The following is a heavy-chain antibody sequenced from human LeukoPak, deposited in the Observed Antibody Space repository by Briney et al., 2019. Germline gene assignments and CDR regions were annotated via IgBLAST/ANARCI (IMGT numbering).Heavy chain of an antibody. CDR1: GFTFSSYS. Sequence: PGGSLRLSRAASGFTFSSYSMNWVRQAPGKGLEWVSYIGTSSSTIYYADSVKGRFTISRDNAKNSLYLQMNSLRDEDTAVYYCARHDYGGNSGDYWGQGTLVTVSS. D-gene: IGHD4-23*01. CDR3: ARHDYGGNSGDY. V-gene: IGHV3-48*02. J-gene: IGHJ4*02. CDR2: IGTSSSTI.